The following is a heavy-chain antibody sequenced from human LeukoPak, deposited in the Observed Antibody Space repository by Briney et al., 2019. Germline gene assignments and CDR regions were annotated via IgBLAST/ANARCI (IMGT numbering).Heavy chain of an antibody. CDR1: GFTFSDYN. Sequence: GGSLRLSCTASGFTFSDYNMNWVRQAPGKGLEWVSSISGSSSYIYYADSVKGRFTISRDNAKKSLYLQMNSLRAEDTGVYYCAKMVAPNIEDCSSTSCYLGYYYYYYMDVWGKGTTVTVSS. D-gene: IGHD2-2*01. CDR3: AKMVAPNIEDCSSTSCYLGYYYYYYMDV. CDR2: ISGSSSYI. V-gene: IGHV3-21*01. J-gene: IGHJ6*03.